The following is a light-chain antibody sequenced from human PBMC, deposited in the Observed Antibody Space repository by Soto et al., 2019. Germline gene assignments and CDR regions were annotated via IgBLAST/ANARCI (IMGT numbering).Light chain of an antibody. CDR1: SSDVGGYDY. CDR3: RSYSSSTPLAYA. CDR2: EVS. V-gene: IGLV2-14*01. Sequence: QSVRTQPASVSGSPGQSIALSCTGTSSDVGGYDYVSWYQQHPGNAPKLMIYEVSNRPSGVSNRFSGSKSGNTASLTISGLQAEDEVDYYCRSYSSSTPLAYAFGSRSQV. J-gene: IGLJ1*01.